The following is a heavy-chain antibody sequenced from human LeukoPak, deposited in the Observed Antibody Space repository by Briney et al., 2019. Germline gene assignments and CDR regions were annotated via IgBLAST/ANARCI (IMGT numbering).Heavy chain of an antibody. CDR1: GGSISSSSYY. Sequence: SETLSLTCTVSGGSISSSSYYWGWIRQPPGKGLEWIGSIYYSGSIQYNPSLKSRVTISVDTSKNQFSLKLSSVTAADATVYYCARQEAAVHYFQHWGQGTLVTVSS. CDR2: IYYSGSI. V-gene: IGHV4-39*01. J-gene: IGHJ1*01. D-gene: IGHD6-13*01. CDR3: ARQEAAVHYFQH.